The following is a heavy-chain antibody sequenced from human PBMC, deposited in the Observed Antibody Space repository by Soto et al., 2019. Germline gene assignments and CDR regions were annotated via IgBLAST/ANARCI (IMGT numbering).Heavy chain of an antibody. D-gene: IGHD1-26*01. J-gene: IGHJ4*02. CDR1: GGSISSGGYS. CDR2: IYHSGST. CDR3: AAGGGLPRYY. Sequence: QLQLQESGSGLVKPSQTLSLTCAVSGGSISSGGYSWSWIRQPPGKGLEWIGYIYHSGSTYYNPYLXGXSXIXXDRSKNQLSLNLSSVTAADTAVYSCAAGGGLPRYYWGQGTLVTVSS. V-gene: IGHV4-30-2*01.